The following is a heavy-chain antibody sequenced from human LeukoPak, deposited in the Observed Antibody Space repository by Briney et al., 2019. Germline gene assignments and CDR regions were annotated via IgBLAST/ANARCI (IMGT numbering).Heavy chain of an antibody. D-gene: IGHD3-22*01. CDR3: ARDAYYYDSSGYMDRPDY. Sequence: ASVKVSCKASGYTFTSYGISWVRQAPGQGLEWMGWISAYNGNTNYAQKFQGRVTITRDTSASTAYMELSSLRSEDTAVYYCARDAYYYDSSGYMDRPDYWGQGTLVTVSS. CDR1: GYTFTSYG. V-gene: IGHV1-18*01. CDR2: ISAYNGNT. J-gene: IGHJ4*02.